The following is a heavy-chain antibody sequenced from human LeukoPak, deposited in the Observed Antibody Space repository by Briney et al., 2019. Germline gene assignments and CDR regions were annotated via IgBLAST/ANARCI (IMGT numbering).Heavy chain of an antibody. D-gene: IGHD3-3*01. J-gene: IGHJ4*02. V-gene: IGHV3-7*04. CDR2: IKQDGSEK. Sequence: GGSLRLSCAASGFTFSSYWMSWVRQAPGKGLEWVANIKQDGSEKYYVDSVKGRFTISRDNAKNSLYLQMNSLRAEDTAVYYCARGRFLEWLACDYWGQGTLVTVSS. CDR3: ARGRFLEWLACDY. CDR1: GFTFSSYW.